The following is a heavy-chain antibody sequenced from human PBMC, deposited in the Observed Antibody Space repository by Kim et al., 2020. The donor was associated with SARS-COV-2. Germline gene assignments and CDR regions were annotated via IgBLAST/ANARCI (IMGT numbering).Heavy chain of an antibody. J-gene: IGHJ3*01. CDR1: GFIFSGYD. CDR2: IWYDGSRE. V-gene: IGHV3-33*01. D-gene: IGHD3-3*01. Sequence: GGSLRLSCAAPGFIFSGYDMHWVRQAPGKGLEWVADIWYDGSRENYADSVKGRFSISRDNSKDTLYLQMNSLRAEDTAMYYCARGRWSGYRGDPHETFDVWGQGTNVTVSS. CDR3: ARGRWSGYRGDPHETFDV.